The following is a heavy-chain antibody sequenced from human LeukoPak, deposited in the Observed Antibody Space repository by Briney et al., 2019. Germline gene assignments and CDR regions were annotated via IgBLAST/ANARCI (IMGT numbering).Heavy chain of an antibody. CDR1: GGSFSGYY. V-gene: IGHV4-34*01. J-gene: IGHJ4*02. Sequence: SETLSLTCAVYGGSFSGYYWSWIRQPPGKGLEWIGEINHSGSTNYNPSLKSRVTISVDTSKNQFSLKLSSVTAADTAVYYCARGEERTDFDYWGQGTLVTVSS. D-gene: IGHD1-26*01. CDR3: ARGEERTDFDY. CDR2: INHSGST.